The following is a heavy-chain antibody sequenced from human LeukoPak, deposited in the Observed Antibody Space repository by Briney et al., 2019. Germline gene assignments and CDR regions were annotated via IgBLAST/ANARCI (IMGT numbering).Heavy chain of an antibody. CDR3: ARVNIMITFGGVIPDY. CDR1: GGSISSGGYY. D-gene: IGHD3-16*02. J-gene: IGHJ4*02. CDR2: IYYSGST. V-gene: IGHV4-31*03. Sequence: RTSETLSLTCTVSGGSISSGGYYWSWIRQHPGKGLEWIGYIYYSGSTYYNPSLKSRVTISVDTSKNQFSLKLSSVTAADTAVYYCARVNIMITFGGVIPDYWGQGTLVTVSS.